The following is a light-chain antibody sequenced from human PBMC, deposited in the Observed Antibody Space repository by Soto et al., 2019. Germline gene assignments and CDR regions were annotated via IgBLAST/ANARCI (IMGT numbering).Light chain of an antibody. CDR2: GAS. Sequence: ETVLTQSPGTLSLSPGERATLSCRASQSVSSNYLAWYQHIPGQGPRLLIYGASTRATGIPDRFSGSGSGTDFTLTISRLEPEDFAVYYCQQFDRSLPSWTFGQGTKVE. V-gene: IGKV3-20*01. CDR3: QQFDRSLPSWT. J-gene: IGKJ1*01. CDR1: QSVSSNY.